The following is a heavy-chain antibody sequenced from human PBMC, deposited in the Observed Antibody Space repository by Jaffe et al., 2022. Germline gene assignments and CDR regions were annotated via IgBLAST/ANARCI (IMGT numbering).Heavy chain of an antibody. CDR1: GYTFTGYY. D-gene: IGHD2-2*01. J-gene: IGHJ5*02. CDR3: ARDMPVLGYCSSTSCYAHNWFDP. Sequence: QVQLVQSGAEVKKPGASVKVSCKASGYTFTGYYMHWVRQAPGQGLEWMGWINPNSGGTNYAQKFQGRVTMTRDTSISTAYMELSRLRSDDTAVYYCARDMPVLGYCSSTSCYAHNWFDPWGQGTLVTVSS. V-gene: IGHV1-2*02. CDR2: INPNSGGT.